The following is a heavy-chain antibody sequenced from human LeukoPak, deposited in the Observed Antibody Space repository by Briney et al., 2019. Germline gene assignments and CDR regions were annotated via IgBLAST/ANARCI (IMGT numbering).Heavy chain of an antibody. J-gene: IGHJ4*02. CDR2: ISSSGSTI. Sequence: GGSLRLSCAASGFTFSSYEMNWVRQAPGKGLEWVSYISSSGSTIYYADSVKGRFTISRDNAKNSLYLQMNSLRAEDTAVYYCARVPYSGGWFPSNYFDYWGQGTLVTVSS. CDR3: ARVPYSGGWFPSNYFDY. D-gene: IGHD6-19*01. V-gene: IGHV3-48*03. CDR1: GFTFSSYE.